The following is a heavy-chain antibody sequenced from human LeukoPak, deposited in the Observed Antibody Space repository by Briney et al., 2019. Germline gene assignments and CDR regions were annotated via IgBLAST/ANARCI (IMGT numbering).Heavy chain of an antibody. CDR3: ARTTEDCNSASCYQYCFDP. Sequence: SETLSLTCTVSGGSISSSDYYWGWVRQPPGKGLEWIGSFYHSGSTYYNSSLKSRLTMSVDPARNQFSLKLTAVTAADTAVYYCARTTEDCNSASCYQYCFDPWGQGTLVTVSS. CDR2: FYHSGST. CDR1: GGSISSSDYY. J-gene: IGHJ5*02. D-gene: IGHD2-2*01. V-gene: IGHV4-39*07.